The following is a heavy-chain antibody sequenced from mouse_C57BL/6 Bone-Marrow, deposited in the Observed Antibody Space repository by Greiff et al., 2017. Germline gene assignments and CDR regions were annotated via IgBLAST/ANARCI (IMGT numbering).Heavy chain of an antibody. CDR2: IYPGDGDT. CDR1: GYAFSSYW. Sequence: VQLQQSGAELVKPGASVKISCKASGYAFSSYWMNWVKQRPGKGLEWIGQIYPGDGDTNYNAKFKGKATLTADKSSSTAYMQLSSLTSEDSAVYCCARKRGGSRYFDYWGQGTTLTVSS. J-gene: IGHJ2*01. V-gene: IGHV1-80*01. CDR3: ARKRGGSRYFDY.